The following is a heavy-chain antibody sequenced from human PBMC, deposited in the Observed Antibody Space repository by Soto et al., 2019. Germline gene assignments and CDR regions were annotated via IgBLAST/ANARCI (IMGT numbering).Heavy chain of an antibody. J-gene: IGHJ5*02. Sequence: SETLSITCTVSSGSISSYYWSWIRQPAGKGLEWIGRIYTSGSTNYNPSLKSRVTMSVDTSKNQFSLKLSSVTAADTAVYYCARDWMVGNWFDPWGQGTLVTVS. D-gene: IGHD6-19*01. V-gene: IGHV4-4*07. CDR2: IYTSGST. CDR1: SGSISSYY. CDR3: ARDWMVGNWFDP.